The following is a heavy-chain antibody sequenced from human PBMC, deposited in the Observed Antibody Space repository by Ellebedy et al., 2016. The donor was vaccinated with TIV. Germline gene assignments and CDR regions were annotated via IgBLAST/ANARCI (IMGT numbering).Heavy chain of an antibody. Sequence: GESLKISCAASGFNFDDHAMHWVRQVPGKGLEWVSLISGDGYTTKYADSVKGRITVSRDNTKNSLHLEMSSLRTEDTAFYYCASLSRGSYLVYWGQGTLVTVSS. CDR1: GFNFDDHA. D-gene: IGHD3-16*02. V-gene: IGHV3-43*02. CDR2: ISGDGYTT. J-gene: IGHJ4*02. CDR3: ASLSRGSYLVY.